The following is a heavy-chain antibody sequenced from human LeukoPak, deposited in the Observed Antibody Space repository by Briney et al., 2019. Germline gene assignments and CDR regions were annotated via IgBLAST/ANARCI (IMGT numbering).Heavy chain of an antibody. CDR3: TRSGGSWYGYRALELPPTPVD. D-gene: IGHD1-26*01. Sequence: GGSLRLSCAASGFMFSGFGMHWVRQAPGKGLEWVAVISYDGSNKYYADSVKGRFTISRDNAKNSLYLQMNSLRDEDTAVYYCTRSGGSWYGYRALELPPTPVDWGQGTLVTVSS. CDR1: GFMFSGFG. V-gene: IGHV3-30*03. J-gene: IGHJ4*02. CDR2: ISYDGSNK.